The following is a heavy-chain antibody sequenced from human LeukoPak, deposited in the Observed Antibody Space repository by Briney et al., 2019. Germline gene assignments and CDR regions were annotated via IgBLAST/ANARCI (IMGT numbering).Heavy chain of an antibody. CDR1: GGTFSSYA. J-gene: IGHJ4*02. V-gene: IGHV1-69*13. D-gene: IGHD3-22*01. CDR2: IIPIFGTA. Sequence: GASVKVSCKASGGTFSSYAISWVRQAPGQGLEWMGGIIPIFGTANYAQKFQGRVTITADESTSTAYMELSSLRSEDTAVYYCARDLGTNYYDSSGYTYWGQGTLVTVSS. CDR3: ARDLGTNYYDSSGYTY.